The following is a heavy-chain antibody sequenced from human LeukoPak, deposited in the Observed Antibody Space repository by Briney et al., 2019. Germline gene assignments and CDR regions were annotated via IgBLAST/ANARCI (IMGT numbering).Heavy chain of an antibody. J-gene: IGHJ4*02. Sequence: SETLSLTCTVSNSSISSDYYWGWIRQPPGKGLEWIGFIYHSGSTYYNPSLKSRVTISVDTSKNQFSLKLSSVTAADTAVYYCARVGRFSGSYFDYWGQGTLVTVSS. CDR1: NSSISSDYY. V-gene: IGHV4-38-2*02. CDR2: IYHSGST. D-gene: IGHD1-26*01. CDR3: ARVGRFSGSYFDY.